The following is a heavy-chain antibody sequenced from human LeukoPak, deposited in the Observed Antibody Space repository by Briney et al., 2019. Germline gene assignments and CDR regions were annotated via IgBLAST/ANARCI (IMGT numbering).Heavy chain of an antibody. D-gene: IGHD3-9*01. V-gene: IGHV4-39*07. CDR1: GGSISSSSYY. J-gene: IGHJ4*02. CDR3: ARDGYDILTGGGGY. Sequence: SETLSLTCTVSGGSISSSSYYWGWIRQPPGKGLEWIGSICYSGSTYYNPSLKSRVTISVDTSKNQFSLKLSSVTAADTAVYYCARDGYDILTGGGGYWGQGTLVTVSS. CDR2: ICYSGST.